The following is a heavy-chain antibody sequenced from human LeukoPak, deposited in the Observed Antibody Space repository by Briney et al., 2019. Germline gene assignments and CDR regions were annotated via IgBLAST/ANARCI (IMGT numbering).Heavy chain of an antibody. CDR2: ISKSSYYI. CDR3: ARGGVLEPYGAFDI. D-gene: IGHD1-1*01. V-gene: IGHV3-21*01. J-gene: IGHJ3*02. CDR1: GFTFGTYS. Sequence: PGGSLRLSCADSGFTFGTYSMNWVRQAPGKGLEWVSSISKSSYYIHYADSVKGRFTISRDNAKNSLFLQMNSLRVEDTAVYYCARGGVLEPYGAFDIWGQGTMVTVS.